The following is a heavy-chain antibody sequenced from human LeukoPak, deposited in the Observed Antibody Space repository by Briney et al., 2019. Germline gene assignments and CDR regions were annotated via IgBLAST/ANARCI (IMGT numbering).Heavy chain of an antibody. V-gene: IGHV3-15*01. J-gene: IGHJ4*02. D-gene: IGHD3-22*01. CDR3: STVGNYSDRRNSNYG. CDR2: IKSKSDGGST. Sequence: GGSLRLSCAGSVLTFSNAWINWVRQAPGNGLDWVGRIKSKSDGGSTDYAAPVEGRFTISRDDSKNTVLLPMNSLKADNTAVSYRSTVGNYSDRRNSNYGWGLGALVTVS. CDR1: VLTFSNAW.